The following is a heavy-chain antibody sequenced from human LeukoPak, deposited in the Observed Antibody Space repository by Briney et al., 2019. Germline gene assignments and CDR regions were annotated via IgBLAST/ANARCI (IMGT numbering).Heavy chain of an antibody. D-gene: IGHD5-12*01. CDR1: GFTFSSYG. Sequence: TGGSLRLSCAASGFTFSSYGMSWVRQAPGKGLEWVSAISGSGGSTYYADSVKGRFTISRDNSKNTLYLQMNSLRAEDTAVYYCAKDDSSGFDAFDIWGQGTMVTVSS. V-gene: IGHV3-23*01. CDR3: AKDDSSGFDAFDI. CDR2: ISGSGGST. J-gene: IGHJ3*02.